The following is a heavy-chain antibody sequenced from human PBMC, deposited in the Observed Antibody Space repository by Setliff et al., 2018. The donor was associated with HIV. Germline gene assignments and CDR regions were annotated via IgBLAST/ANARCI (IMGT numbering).Heavy chain of an antibody. CDR1: GYTFTSYA. CDR2: INAGNGNT. V-gene: IGHV1-3*01. D-gene: IGHD2-2*01. Sequence: ASVKVSCKASGYTFTSYAMHWVRQAPGQRLEWMGWINAGNGNTKYSQKFQGRVTITRDTSASTACMELSRLRSDDTAVYYCARRVHLTVPAHYYYYYMDVWGTGTTVTVSS. J-gene: IGHJ6*03. CDR3: ARRVHLTVPAHYYYYYMDV.